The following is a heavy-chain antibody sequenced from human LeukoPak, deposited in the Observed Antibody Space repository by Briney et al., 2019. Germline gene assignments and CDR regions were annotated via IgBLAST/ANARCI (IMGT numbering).Heavy chain of an antibody. J-gene: IGHJ6*03. V-gene: IGHV5-51*01. CDR3: ARHIGLQNYYYYIDV. D-gene: IGHD2-15*01. CDR1: GYSFTSYW. Sequence: GESLKISCKGSGYSFTSYWIGWVRQMPGEGLEWMGIIYPGDSDTRYSPSFQGQVTISADKSISTAYLQWGSLKASDTAIYYCARHIGLQNYYYYIDVWGRGTTVTVSS. CDR2: IYPGDSDT.